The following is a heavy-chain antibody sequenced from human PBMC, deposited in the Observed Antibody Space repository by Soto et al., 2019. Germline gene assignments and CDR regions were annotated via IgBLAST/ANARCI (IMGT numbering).Heavy chain of an antibody. J-gene: IGHJ4*02. D-gene: IGHD6-13*01. Sequence: GASLRLSCAASGFTFSSYAMHWVRQAPGKGLEWVAVISYDGSNKYYADSVKGRFTISRDNSKNTLYLQMNSLRAEDTAVYYCAREGPHSSWYPPSAYWRQGTL. CDR2: ISYDGSNK. V-gene: IGHV3-30-3*01. CDR1: GFTFSSYA. CDR3: AREGPHSSWYPPSAY.